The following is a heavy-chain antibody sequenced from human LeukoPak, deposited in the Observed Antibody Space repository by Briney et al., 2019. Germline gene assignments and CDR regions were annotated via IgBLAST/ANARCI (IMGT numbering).Heavy chain of an antibody. J-gene: IGHJ4*02. D-gene: IGHD3-9*01. V-gene: IGHV4-4*07. CDR2: IYTSGST. CDR1: GGSISSYY. Sequence: ASETLSLTCTVSGGSISSYYWSWIRQPAGKGLEWIGRIYTSGSTNYNPSLKSRVTMSVDTSKNQFSLKLSSVTAADTAVYYCARGHYDILTGLYYFDYWGQGTLVTVSS. CDR3: ARGHYDILTGLYYFDY.